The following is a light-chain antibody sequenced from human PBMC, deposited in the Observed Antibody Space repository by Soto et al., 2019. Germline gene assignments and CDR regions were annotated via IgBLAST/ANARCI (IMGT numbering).Light chain of an antibody. CDR3: SLYAGTNSVV. J-gene: IGLJ2*01. CDR1: SSDIGAYKF. V-gene: IGLV2-8*01. CDR2: EVS. Sequence: QSVLTQPPSASGSPGQSVAISCTGTSSDIGAYKFVSWYQQHPGKAPKLIIYEVSIRPSGVPDGFSGSKSGNTASLTVSGLLDEDEADYYCSLYAGTNSVVFGGGTKVTVL.